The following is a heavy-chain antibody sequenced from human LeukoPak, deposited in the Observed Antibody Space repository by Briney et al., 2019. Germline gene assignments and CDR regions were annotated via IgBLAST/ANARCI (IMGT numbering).Heavy chain of an antibody. CDR3: AKDLGRSIMVRGGFDY. V-gene: IGHV3-30*18. D-gene: IGHD3-10*01. J-gene: IGHJ4*02. Sequence: GRSLRLSCAASGFTFSSHGMHWVRQAPGKGLEWVAVISYDGSNKYYADSVKGRFTISRDNSKNTLYLQMNSLRAEDTAMYYCAKDLGRSIMVRGGFDYWGQGTLVTVSS. CDR2: ISYDGSNK. CDR1: GFTFSSHG.